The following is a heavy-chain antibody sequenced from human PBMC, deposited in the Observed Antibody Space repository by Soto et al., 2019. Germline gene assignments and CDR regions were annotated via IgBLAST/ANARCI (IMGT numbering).Heavy chain of an antibody. V-gene: IGHV3-9*01. Sequence: SLRLSCAASGFTFDDYAMHWVRQAPGKGLEWVSGISWNSGSIGYADSVKGGFTISRDNAKNSLYLQMNSLRAEDTALYYCAKDRGMDVWGQGTTVTVSS. J-gene: IGHJ6*02. CDR1: GFTFDDYA. CDR2: ISWNSGSI. CDR3: AKDRGMDV.